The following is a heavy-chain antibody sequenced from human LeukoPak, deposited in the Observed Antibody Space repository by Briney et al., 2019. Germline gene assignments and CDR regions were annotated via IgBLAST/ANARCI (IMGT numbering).Heavy chain of an antibody. CDR1: GYSFTSYW. Sequence: GESLQISCKGSGYSFTSYWIGWVRQMPGKGLEWMGIIYAGDSDTRYSPSFQGQVTISADKSISTAYLQWSSLKASDTAMYYCARRKNYYGSGSSFDYFDYWGQGTLVTVSS. D-gene: IGHD3-10*01. CDR3: ARRKNYYGSGSSFDYFDY. CDR2: IYAGDSDT. V-gene: IGHV5-51*01. J-gene: IGHJ4*02.